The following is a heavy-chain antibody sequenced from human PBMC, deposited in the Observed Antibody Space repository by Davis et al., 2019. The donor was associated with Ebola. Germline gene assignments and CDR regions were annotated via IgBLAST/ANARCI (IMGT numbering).Heavy chain of an antibody. CDR3: GRTPRQGGNWYFDL. V-gene: IGHV3-23*01. CDR1: GFTFNNYA. Sequence: GESLKISCAASGFTFNNYAMTWVRQAPGKGLEWVSTISGSGSNTYYTDSVKGRFTISRDSSKNTLYLQMNSLRPEDTAVYYCGRTPRQGGNWYFDLWGRGTLVTVSS. CDR2: ISGSGSNT. J-gene: IGHJ2*01. D-gene: IGHD3-16*01.